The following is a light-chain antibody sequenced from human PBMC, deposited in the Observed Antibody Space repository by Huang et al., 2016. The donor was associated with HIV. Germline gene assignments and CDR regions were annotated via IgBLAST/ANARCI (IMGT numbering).Light chain of an antibody. J-gene: IGKJ1*01. CDR3: MQASHGAAT. V-gene: IGKV2-30*01. CDR1: QSLVYGDGNIY. CDR2: KLS. Sequence: DVLLTQSPQSLPVTLGKPAFITCKSNQSLVYGDGNIYLNWFHQRPGHSPRRLIYKLSNRDSGVPDRFSAGGSGTDFTLWISEVEAEDVGDYYCMQASHGAATFGQGTRVDIK.